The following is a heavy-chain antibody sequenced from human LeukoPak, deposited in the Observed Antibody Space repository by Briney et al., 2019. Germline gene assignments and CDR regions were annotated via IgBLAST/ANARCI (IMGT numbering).Heavy chain of an antibody. CDR3: ARDRGWRTSGYYLYHFDY. V-gene: IGHV3-7*01. Sequence: GGSLRLSCAASGFTFSSYWMSWVRQAPGKGLEWVANIKQDGSEKHYVDSVKGRLTISRDNAKNSLYLEMSSLRVEDTAVYYCARDRGWRTSGYYLYHFDYWGQGTLVTFAS. CDR1: GFTFSSYW. CDR2: IKQDGSEK. J-gene: IGHJ4*02. D-gene: IGHD3-22*01.